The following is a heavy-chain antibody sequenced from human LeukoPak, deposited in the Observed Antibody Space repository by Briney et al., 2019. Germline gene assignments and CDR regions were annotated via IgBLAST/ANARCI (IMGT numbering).Heavy chain of an antibody. CDR2: ISSSGSTK. J-gene: IGHJ3*01. CDR1: GFIFSSYE. CDR3: ARDGDFDAFDV. Sequence: AGGSLRLSCAASGFIFSSYEMNWVRQAPGKGLEWVSYISSSGSTKYYADSVKGRLTISRDNAKNSLYLQMNSLIAEDTAVYYCARDGDFDAFDVWGQGTMVTVSS. V-gene: IGHV3-48*03. D-gene: IGHD4-17*01.